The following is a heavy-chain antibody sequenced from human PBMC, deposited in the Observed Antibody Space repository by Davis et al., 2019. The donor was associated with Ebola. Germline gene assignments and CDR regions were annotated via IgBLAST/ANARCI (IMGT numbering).Heavy chain of an antibody. CDR1: GFTFSSYW. CDR2: ISSDGGIT. V-gene: IGHV3-74*01. CDR3: VRTTYGAPEY. J-gene: IGHJ4*02. Sequence: GESLKISCDASGFTFSSYWMHWVRQAPGKGLVYVSRISSDGGITSYADSVKGRFTISRDNAKSTLYLQMNSLTAEDTAVYYCVRTTYGAPEYWGQGTLVTVSS. D-gene: IGHD4-17*01.